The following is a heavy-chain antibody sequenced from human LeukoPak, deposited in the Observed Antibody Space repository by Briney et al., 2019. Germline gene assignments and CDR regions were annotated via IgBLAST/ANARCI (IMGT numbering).Heavy chain of an antibody. V-gene: IGHV1-2*02. J-gene: IGHJ5*02. CDR2: INPNSGGT. CDR3: ASRGSGTNYNVSDWFDP. D-gene: IGHD3-10*01. CDR1: GYTFTGYY. Sequence: ASVKVSCKASGYTFTGYYMQWVRQAPGQGLEWMGWINPNSGGTNYAQKFQGRVTMTRDTSISTAYMELSRLRSDDTAVYYCASRGSGTNYNVSDWFDPWGQGTLVTVSS.